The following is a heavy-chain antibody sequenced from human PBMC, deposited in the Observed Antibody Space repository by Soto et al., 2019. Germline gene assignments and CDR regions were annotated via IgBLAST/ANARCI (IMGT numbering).Heavy chain of an antibody. V-gene: IGHV1-69*01. Sequence: QVNLVQSEAEVRKPGSSVKVSCKSSGGSFTTDSIIWVRQAPGQGLEWMGGINPLFRTPVYAQKFQGRVTISADESTSAAHLEVTGLTPEDTAVYFCAKGVASSDWGQGTPVTVSS. J-gene: IGHJ4*02. CDR2: INPLFRTP. CDR3: AKGVASSD. CDR1: GGSFTTDS. D-gene: IGHD5-12*01.